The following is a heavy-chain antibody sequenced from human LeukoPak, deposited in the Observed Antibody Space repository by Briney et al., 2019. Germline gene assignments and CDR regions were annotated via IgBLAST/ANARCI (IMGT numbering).Heavy chain of an antibody. CDR1: GVSISGYY. CDR3: ARNDGYHDMSTGYRAFDI. J-gene: IGHJ3*02. Sequence: SETLSLTCSVSGVSISGYYWSWIRQPPGKQLEWIGYIYRSESSNYNPSLKSRVTMSLDTPNNQLSLKLSSVTAADTAVYYCARNDGYHDMSTGYRAFDIWGPGTMVTVSS. V-gene: IGHV4-59*01. D-gene: IGHD3-9*01. CDR2: IYRSESS.